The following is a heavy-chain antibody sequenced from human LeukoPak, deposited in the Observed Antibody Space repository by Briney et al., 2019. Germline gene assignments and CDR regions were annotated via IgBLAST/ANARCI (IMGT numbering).Heavy chain of an antibody. V-gene: IGHV4-4*07. CDR2: IYTGGST. Sequence: SETLSLTCTVSGGSISSYYWSWIRQPAGKGLEWIGRIYTGGSTNYNPSLKSRVTISVDTSKNQFSLKLSSVTAADTAVYYCARHYYDSSGYYYVRYWGQGTLVTVSS. D-gene: IGHD3-22*01. CDR1: GGSISSYY. J-gene: IGHJ4*02. CDR3: ARHYYDSSGYYYVRY.